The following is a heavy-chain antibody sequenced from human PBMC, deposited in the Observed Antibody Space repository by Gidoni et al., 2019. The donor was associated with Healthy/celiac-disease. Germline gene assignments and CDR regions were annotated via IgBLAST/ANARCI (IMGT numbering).Heavy chain of an antibody. D-gene: IGHD3-10*01. V-gene: IGHV1-3*01. CDR2: INAGNGNT. CDR3: ARAELWFGELLFAFDI. Sequence: QVQLVQSGAEVKKPGASVKVSCKASGYTFTSYAMHWVRQAPGQRLEWMGWINAGNGNTKYSQKFQGRVTITRDTSASTAYMELSSLRSEDTAVYYCARAELWFGELLFAFDIWGQGTMVTVSS. J-gene: IGHJ3*02. CDR1: GYTFTSYA.